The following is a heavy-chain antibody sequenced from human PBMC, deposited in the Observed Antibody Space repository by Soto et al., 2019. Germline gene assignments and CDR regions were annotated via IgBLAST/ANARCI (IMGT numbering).Heavy chain of an antibody. D-gene: IGHD2-2*02. J-gene: IGHJ6*02. CDR3: VREGGVPSAIGHYYYGMDV. Sequence: VAVTSYDGDKKYYAASVKGRFTISRDNSNNTLHLQMNNLRDDDTAVYYCVREGGVPSAIGHYYYGMDVWGQGTAVTVSS. CDR2: TSYDGDKK. V-gene: IGHV3-30*07.